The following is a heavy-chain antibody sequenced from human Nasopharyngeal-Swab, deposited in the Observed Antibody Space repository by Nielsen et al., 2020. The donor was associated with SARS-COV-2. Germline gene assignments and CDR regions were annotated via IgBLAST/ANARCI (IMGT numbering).Heavy chain of an antibody. Sequence: SETLTLTCTVSGGCISSYYWSGIGQPPGKGREWIGYIYYSGSTNYNLSLKSRVTISVDTSKNQFSLKLSSVTAADTAVYYCAREDYGDYEFWFDPWGQGTLVTVSS. V-gene: IGHV4-59*01. CDR3: AREDYGDYEFWFDP. CDR2: IYYSGST. CDR1: GGCISSYY. J-gene: IGHJ5*02. D-gene: IGHD4-17*01.